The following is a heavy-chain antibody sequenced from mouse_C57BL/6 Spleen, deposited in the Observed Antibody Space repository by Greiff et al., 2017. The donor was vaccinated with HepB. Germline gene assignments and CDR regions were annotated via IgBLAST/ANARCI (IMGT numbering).Heavy chain of an antibody. CDR1: GYTFTSYW. CDR3: AAQASGGFAY. CDR2: IHPNSGST. D-gene: IGHD3-2*02. V-gene: IGHV1-64*01. J-gene: IGHJ3*01. Sequence: QVQLQQPGAELVKPGASVKLSCKASGYTFTSYWMHWVKQRPGQGLEWIGMIHPNSGSTNYNEKFKSKATLTVDKSSSTAYMQLSSLTSEDSAVYYCAAQASGGFAYWGQGTLVTVSA.